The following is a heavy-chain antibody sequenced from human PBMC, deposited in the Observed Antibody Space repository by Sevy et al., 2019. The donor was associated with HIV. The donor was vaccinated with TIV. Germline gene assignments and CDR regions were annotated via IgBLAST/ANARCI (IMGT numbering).Heavy chain of an antibody. J-gene: IGHJ4*02. CDR3: ARGYTGHEEGDY. CDR1: GYTFTDYF. Sequence: ASVKVSCKASGYTFTDYFLHWVRQAPGQGLEWMGWINPHSGGTIFAQKFQDRVAMTRDTSISTAYLDLGRLRFDDTAVYYCARGYTGHEEGDYWGQGTLVTVSS. D-gene: IGHD2-2*02. CDR2: INPHSGGT. V-gene: IGHV1-2*02.